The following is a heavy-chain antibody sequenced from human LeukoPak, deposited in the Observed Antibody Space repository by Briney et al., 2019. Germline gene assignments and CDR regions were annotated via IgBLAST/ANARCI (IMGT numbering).Heavy chain of an antibody. D-gene: IGHD2-15*01. V-gene: IGHV3-11*01. CDR3: ARGTHCAFAI. CDR2: INSSGNTI. J-gene: IGHJ3*02. Sequence: PGGSLRLSCAASGFTFSDYYMSWIRQAPGKGLEWISYINSSGNTIYYADSVKGRCTISRDNAKNSLYLQMNSLRAEDTAVYYCARGTHCAFAIWGQGTMVTVSS. CDR1: GFTFSDYY.